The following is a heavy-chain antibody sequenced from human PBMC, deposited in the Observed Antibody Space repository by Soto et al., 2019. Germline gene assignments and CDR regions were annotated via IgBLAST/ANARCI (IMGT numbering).Heavy chain of an antibody. CDR2: ISAYNGNT. CDR3: ARDIVRDIVVVPAADDAFDI. V-gene: IGHV1-18*01. CDR1: GYTFTSYG. J-gene: IGHJ3*02. D-gene: IGHD2-2*01. Sequence: ASVKVSCKASGYTFTSYGISWVRQAPGQGLEWMGWISAYNGNTNYARKLQGRVTMTTDTSTSTAYMELRSLRSDDTAVYYCARDIVRDIVVVPAADDAFDIWGQGTMVTVSS.